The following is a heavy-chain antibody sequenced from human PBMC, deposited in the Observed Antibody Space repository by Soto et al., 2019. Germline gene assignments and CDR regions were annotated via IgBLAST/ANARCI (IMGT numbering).Heavy chain of an antibody. D-gene: IGHD1-26*01. V-gene: IGHV3-30*02. CDR3: AKDLEVVGANRWGYDS. Sequence: PLGPLTPSCQASGFTFTNYGMHWVRHTPVKGLEWVAGIQYEGSKKYYAESVKGRFTISRDNSKNTLYLEIDSLRAEDTDVYYCAKDLEVVGANRWGYDSWGQGT. CDR1: GFTFTNYG. CDR2: IQYEGSKK. J-gene: IGHJ5*01.